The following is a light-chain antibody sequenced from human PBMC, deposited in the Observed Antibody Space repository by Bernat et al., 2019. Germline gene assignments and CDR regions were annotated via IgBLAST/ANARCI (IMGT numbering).Light chain of an antibody. CDR3: NSRDSSGKHLGG. CDR2: GQN. J-gene: IGLJ2*01. V-gene: IGLV3-19*01. Sequence: SSELTQDPAVSVALGQTVRITFQGDSLRRYYASWYQVKPGQAPLLVIYGQNNRPSGIPDRFSGSSSGNTASLTITGTQAEDEAEYYCNSRDSSGKHLGGFGGGTKLTVL. CDR1: SLRRYY.